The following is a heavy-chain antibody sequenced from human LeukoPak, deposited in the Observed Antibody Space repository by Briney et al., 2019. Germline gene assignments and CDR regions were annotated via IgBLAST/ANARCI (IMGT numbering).Heavy chain of an antibody. Sequence: GTSVKVSCKASGFTFTSSATQWVRQARGQRLEWIGWIVVGSGNTNYAQKFQERVTITRDMSTSTAYMELSSLRSEDTAVYYCAAGSTYSSGFDFDYWGQGTLVTVSS. CDR3: AAGSTYSSGFDFDY. CDR1: GFTFTSSA. D-gene: IGHD6-19*01. J-gene: IGHJ4*02. V-gene: IGHV1-58*02. CDR2: IVVGSGNT.